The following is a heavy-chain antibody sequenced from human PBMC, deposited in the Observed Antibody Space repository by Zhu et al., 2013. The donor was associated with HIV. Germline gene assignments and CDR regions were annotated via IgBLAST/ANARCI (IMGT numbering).Heavy chain of an antibody. J-gene: IGHJ4*02. CDR1: GFSFDDYA. CDR2: INWNSGTI. Sequence: EVQLVESGGGLVQPGRSLRLSCEASGFSFDDYAMHWVRQAPGKGLEWVSGINWNSGTIAYADSVKGRFTISRDNAKSSLYLQMNSLRAEDTAFYYCAKDIGYDSSGTDYWGQGTLVTVSS. D-gene: IGHD3-22*01. V-gene: IGHV3-9*01. CDR3: AKDIGYDSSGTDY.